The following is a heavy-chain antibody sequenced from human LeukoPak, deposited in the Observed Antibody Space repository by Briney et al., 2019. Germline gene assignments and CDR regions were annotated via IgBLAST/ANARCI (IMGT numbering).Heavy chain of an antibody. Sequence: PGGSLRLSCATSGFTFSSYAMSWVRQAPGKGLEWVSGIVISGGSTYYADSVKGWFTISRDNSKNTLYLQMNSLRTEDTAVYYCAKAEGYDILKGLDYWGQGTLVTVSS. D-gene: IGHD3-9*01. J-gene: IGHJ4*02. CDR1: GFTFSSYA. V-gene: IGHV3-23*01. CDR3: AKAEGYDILKGLDY. CDR2: IVISGGST.